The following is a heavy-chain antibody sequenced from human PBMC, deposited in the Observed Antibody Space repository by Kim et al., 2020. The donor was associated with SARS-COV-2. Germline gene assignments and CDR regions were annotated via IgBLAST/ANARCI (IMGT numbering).Heavy chain of an antibody. V-gene: IGHV7-4-1*02. CDR1: GYTFTSYS. CDR3: ARDLVYQDNEVVIGDKWLDP. CDR2: INTDTGNP. D-gene: IGHD2-21*01. Sequence: ASVKVSCKASGYTFTSYSMNWIRQAPGQGLEWMGWINTDTGNPTYVQGFRGRFVFSLDTSVTTAYLQINSLKSEDTAIYYCARDLVYQDNEVVIGDKWLDPWGQGTLVTVSS. J-gene: IGHJ5*02.